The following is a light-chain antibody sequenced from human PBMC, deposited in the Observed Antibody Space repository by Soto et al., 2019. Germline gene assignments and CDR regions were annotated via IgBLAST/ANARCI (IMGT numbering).Light chain of an antibody. V-gene: IGKV1-33*01. CDR1: QSISSY. CDR2: DAS. Sequence: DIQMTQSPSSLSASVGDRVTITCRASQSISSYLNWYQQKPGKAPKLLIYDASNLETGVPSRFSGSGSGTDFTFTISSLQPEDIATYYCQQYDNLPPHTFGGGTKVEIK. J-gene: IGKJ4*01. CDR3: QQYDNLPPHT.